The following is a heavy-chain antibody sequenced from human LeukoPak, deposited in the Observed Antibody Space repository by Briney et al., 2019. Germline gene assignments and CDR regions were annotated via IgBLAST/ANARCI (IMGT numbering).Heavy chain of an antibody. CDR1: GFPFSSYA. CDR3: ATKPSTGDGYFDN. D-gene: IGHD4-17*01. V-gene: IGHV3-23*01. Sequence: QSGGSLRLSCAASGFPFSSYAMSWIRQAPGKGLEWLSAISPTTGTTFYADSVKGRFTISRDNSRGTLYLQMNGLRAEDTAKYYGATKPSTGDGYFDNWARGPRAPVSS. J-gene: IGHJ4*02. CDR2: ISPTTGTT.